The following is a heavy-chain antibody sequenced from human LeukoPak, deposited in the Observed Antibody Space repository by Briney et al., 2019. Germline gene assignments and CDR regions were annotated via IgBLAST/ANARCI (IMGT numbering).Heavy chain of an antibody. CDR3: ATLWFGELLSDVFDY. D-gene: IGHD3-10*01. J-gene: IGHJ4*02. Sequence: ASLKVSCTASGYTFTAYYMHWVRQAPGQRLEWMGWINPNSGGTNYAQKFQGRVTMTRDPSISTAYMELSRLRSDDTAVYYCATLWFGELLSDVFDYWGQGALVTVSS. CDR1: GYTFTAYY. CDR2: INPNSGGT. V-gene: IGHV1-2*02.